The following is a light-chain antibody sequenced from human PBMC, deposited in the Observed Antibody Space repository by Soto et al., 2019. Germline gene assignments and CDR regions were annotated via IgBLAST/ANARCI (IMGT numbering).Light chain of an antibody. Sequence: SVLTQPPSASGSPGQSVAISCTGTSSDVGGYNYVSWYQQHPGKAPKLVIYEVSKRPSGVPDRFSGSKSGNTASLTVSGLQAEDEADYYCSSYGGSTVFGTGTKVTVL. V-gene: IGLV2-8*01. J-gene: IGLJ1*01. CDR3: SSYGGSTV. CDR1: SSDVGGYNY. CDR2: EVS.